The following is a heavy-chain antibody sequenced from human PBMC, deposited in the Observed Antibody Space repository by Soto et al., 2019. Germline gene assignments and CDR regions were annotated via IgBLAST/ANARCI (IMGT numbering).Heavy chain of an antibody. Sequence: QVQLVQSGAEVKKPGSSVRVSCKASGGTLRNYGISWVRQAPGQGLEWMGGIIPVFGTANYAQKFQGRVTITAYESTSTVYMDVTSLRSEATAVYCCSRGDATKIVVTTYYGMDVWGQGTTVTVS. CDR2: IIPVFGTA. J-gene: IGHJ6*02. D-gene: IGHD4-17*01. V-gene: IGHV1-69*12. CDR1: GGTLRNYG. CDR3: SRGDATKIVVTTYYGMDV.